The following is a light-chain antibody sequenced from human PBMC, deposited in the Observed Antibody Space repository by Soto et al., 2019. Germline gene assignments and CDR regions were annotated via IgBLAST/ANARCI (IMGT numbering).Light chain of an antibody. J-gene: IGLJ1*01. CDR1: SSDVCGYNY. V-gene: IGLV2-11*01. CDR3: CSYAGSYSYV. Sequence: QSALTQPRSVSGSPGQSVTISCTGTSSDVCGYNYVSWYQQHPGKAPKLMIYDVSKRPSGVPDRLSGSKSGNTASLTISGLQAEDEADYYCCSYAGSYSYVFGTGTKVPVL. CDR2: DVS.